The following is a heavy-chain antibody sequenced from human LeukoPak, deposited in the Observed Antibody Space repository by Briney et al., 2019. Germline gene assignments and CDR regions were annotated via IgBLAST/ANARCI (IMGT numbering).Heavy chain of an antibody. V-gene: IGHV4-4*07. CDR2: IYTSGSI. CDR3: ARDQRRDYDDYHFDY. D-gene: IGHD4-17*01. Sequence: SETLSLTCIVSGGSISSYYWSWIRQPAGKGLEWIGRIYTSGSINYNPSLKSRVTMSVDTSKNQFSLKLTSLTAADTAVYYCARDQRRDYDDYHFDYWGQGTLVTVSS. J-gene: IGHJ4*02. CDR1: GGSISSYY.